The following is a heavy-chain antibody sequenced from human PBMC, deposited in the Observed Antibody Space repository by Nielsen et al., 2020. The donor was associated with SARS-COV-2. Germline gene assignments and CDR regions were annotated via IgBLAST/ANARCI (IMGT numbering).Heavy chain of an antibody. V-gene: IGHV3-30*04. D-gene: IGHD3-3*01. J-gene: IGHJ6*02. CDR1: GFTFNLYA. CDR2: ISYDGSNK. Sequence: GESLKISCAASGFTFNLYAMHWVRQPPGKGLEWVAFISYDGSNKYYADSVKGRFTISRDNSKNTLYLQMNSLRAEDTAVYYCARYDFWSGYYYGMDVWGQGTTVTVSS. CDR3: ARYDFWSGYYYGMDV.